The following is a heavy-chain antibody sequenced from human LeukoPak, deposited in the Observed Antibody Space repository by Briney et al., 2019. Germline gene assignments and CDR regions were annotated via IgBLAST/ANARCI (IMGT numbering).Heavy chain of an antibody. D-gene: IGHD5-24*01. J-gene: IGHJ3*02. Sequence: PGGSLRLSCAASGFTFSSYSMNWVRQAPGKGLEWVSSISSSSSYIYYADSVKSRFTISRDNAKNSLYLQMNSLRAEDTAVYYCASHRDGYNDDAFDIWGQGTMVTVSS. V-gene: IGHV3-21*01. CDR1: GFTFSSYS. CDR3: ASHRDGYNDDAFDI. CDR2: ISSSSSYI.